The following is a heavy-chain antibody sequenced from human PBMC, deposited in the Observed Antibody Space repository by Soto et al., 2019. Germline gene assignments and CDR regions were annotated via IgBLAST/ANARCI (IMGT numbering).Heavy chain of an antibody. CDR2: IYYSGST. J-gene: IGHJ2*01. CDR3: ARVWTFHWYFDL. V-gene: IGHV4-59*01. Sequence: QVQLQESGPGLVKPSETLSLTCTVSGGSISSYYWSWIRPPPGKGLEWIGYIYYSGSTNYNPSLKSRVTISVDTSKNQSSLKLSSVTAADTAVYYCARVWTFHWYFDLWGRGTLVTVSS. CDR1: GGSISSYY. D-gene: IGHD1-1*01.